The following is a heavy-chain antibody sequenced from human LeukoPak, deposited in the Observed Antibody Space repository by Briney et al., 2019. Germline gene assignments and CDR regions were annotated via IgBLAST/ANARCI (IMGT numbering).Heavy chain of an antibody. CDR1: GYTFAGYY. Sequence: GASVKVSCKASGYTFAGYYMHWVRQAPGQGLEWMGWINPNSGGTNYAQKFQGRVTMTRDTSISTAYMELSRLRSDDTAVYYCASLRWGGYDPFDYWGQGTLVTVSS. J-gene: IGHJ4*02. D-gene: IGHD5-12*01. V-gene: IGHV1-2*02. CDR3: ASLRWGGYDPFDY. CDR2: INPNSGGT.